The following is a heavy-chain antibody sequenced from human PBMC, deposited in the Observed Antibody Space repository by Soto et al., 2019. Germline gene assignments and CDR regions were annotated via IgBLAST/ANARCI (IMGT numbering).Heavy chain of an antibody. V-gene: IGHV3-23*01. CDR2: ITPSGDNT. Sequence: GGSLRLSCAASGFAFSTHAMNWVRQAPGKGLAWVSSITPSGDNTYYADSVKGRFTISRDNSKNTLSLQMNSLRAEDTAVYYCANLGGYSYGYRFDPWGQGTLVTVSS. CDR1: GFAFSTHA. CDR3: ANLGGYSYGYRFDP. J-gene: IGHJ5*02. D-gene: IGHD5-18*01.